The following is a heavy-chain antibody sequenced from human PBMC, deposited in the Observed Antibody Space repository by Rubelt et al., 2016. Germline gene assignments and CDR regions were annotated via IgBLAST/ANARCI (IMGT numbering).Heavy chain of an antibody. CDR1: GYTFSNYA. D-gene: IGHD6-19*01. CDR3: AGGYSSGWYVVY. V-gene: IGHV1-3*01. Sequence: QVQLVQSGAEVKKPGASVKVSCKASGYTFSNYALHWVRQAPGQRLEWMGWINGGNGDTKYSQNLQGRVTITRDTSASTAYMELSSLRSEDTAVYYCAGGYSSGWYVVYWGQGTLVTVSP. J-gene: IGHJ4*02. CDR2: INGGNGDT.